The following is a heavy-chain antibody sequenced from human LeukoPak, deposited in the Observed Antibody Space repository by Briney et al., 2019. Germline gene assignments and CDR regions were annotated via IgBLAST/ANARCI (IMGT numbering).Heavy chain of an antibody. CDR2: FDPEDGET. Sequence: ASVKVSCKVSGYTLTELSMHWVRQAPGKGLEWMGGFDPEDGETIYAQKFQGRVTMTEDTSTDTAYMELSSLRSEDTAVYYCATIRIGSGYASAFDYWGQGTLVTVSS. J-gene: IGHJ4*02. CDR1: GYTLTELS. CDR3: ATIRIGSGYASAFDY. V-gene: IGHV1-24*01. D-gene: IGHD5-12*01.